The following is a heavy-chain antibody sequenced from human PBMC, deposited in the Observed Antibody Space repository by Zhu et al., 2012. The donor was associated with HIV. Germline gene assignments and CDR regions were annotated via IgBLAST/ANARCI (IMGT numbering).Heavy chain of an antibody. Sequence: QVQLQESGPGLVKPSETLSLTCTVSGDSISSSSYYWGWIRQPPGKGLEWIGSMYHSGNTYYKPSLKSRVTISIDTSKNQFSLKVDSMTAADTAVYYCARMAISRHFDLWGLAPWSLSPQ. D-gene: IGHD5-24*01. CDR2: MYHSGNT. CDR3: ARMAISRHFDL. J-gene: IGHJ2*01. V-gene: IGHV4-39*07. CDR1: GDSISSSSYY.